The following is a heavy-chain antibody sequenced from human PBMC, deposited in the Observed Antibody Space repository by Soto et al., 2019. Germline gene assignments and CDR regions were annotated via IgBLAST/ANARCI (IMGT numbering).Heavy chain of an antibody. J-gene: IGHJ4*02. CDR1: GFTFSSYA. D-gene: IGHD5-18*01. Sequence: GGSLRLSCAASGFTFSSYAMSWVRQAPGKGLEWVSGISGSGGSTYYADSVKGRFTISRDNSKNTLYVQMNSLRAEDTAVYYCAKDSVWIQPRFDYWGQGTLVTVSS. V-gene: IGHV3-23*01. CDR2: ISGSGGST. CDR3: AKDSVWIQPRFDY.